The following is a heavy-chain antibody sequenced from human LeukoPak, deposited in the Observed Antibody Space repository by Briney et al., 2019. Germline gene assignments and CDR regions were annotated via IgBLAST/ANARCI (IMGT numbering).Heavy chain of an antibody. D-gene: IGHD4-17*01. J-gene: IGHJ4*02. Sequence: GGSLRLSCAASGFIFSAYAMSWVRQAPGQGLEWVSVIGTGGETHYADSVRGRFTISRNNFKNTLYLQMNSLRAEDTAVYYCAKRVTVTAKYFDSWGQGTLVTVSS. CDR1: GFIFSAYA. CDR2: IGTGGET. CDR3: AKRVTVTAKYFDS. V-gene: IGHV3-23*01.